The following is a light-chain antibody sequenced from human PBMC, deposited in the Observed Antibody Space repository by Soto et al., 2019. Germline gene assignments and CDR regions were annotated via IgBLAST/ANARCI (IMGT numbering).Light chain of an antibody. CDR1: QSISNN. CDR2: AAS. Sequence: EIVMTQSPATLSVSPEERATLSCRASQSISNNLAWYQHKPGQAPSLLIYAASTRATGIPARFSGSGSGTEFTLTISSLQSEDFAVYYCQQYSNWPPWTFGQGTKVEI. J-gene: IGKJ1*01. CDR3: QQYSNWPPWT. V-gene: IGKV3-15*01.